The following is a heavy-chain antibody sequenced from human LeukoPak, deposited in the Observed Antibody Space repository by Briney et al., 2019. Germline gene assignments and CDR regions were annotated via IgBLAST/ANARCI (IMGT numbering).Heavy chain of an antibody. V-gene: IGHV4-59*01. CDR2: IYYSGST. J-gene: IGHJ5*02. CDR1: GGSISSYY. CDR3: ARDDTSGPTGWFDP. Sequence: SETLSLSCTVSGGSISSYYWSWIPQPPGKGPEWIGYIYYSGSTNYNPSLKSRVTISVDTSKNQFSLKLSSVTAADTAVYYCARDDTSGPTGWFDPWGQGTLVTVSS. D-gene: IGHD3-22*01.